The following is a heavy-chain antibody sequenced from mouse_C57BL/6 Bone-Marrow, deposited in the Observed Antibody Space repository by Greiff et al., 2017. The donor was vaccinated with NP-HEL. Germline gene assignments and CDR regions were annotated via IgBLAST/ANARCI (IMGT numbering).Heavy chain of an antibody. Sequence: VQLKESGPELVKPGASVKIPCKASGYTFTDYNMDWVKQSHGKSLEWIGDINPNNGGTIYNQKFKGKATLTVDKSSSTAYMELRSLTSEDTAVYYCARGGYPTLYYAMDYWGQGTSVTVSS. CDR3: ARGGYPTLYYAMDY. D-gene: IGHD2-2*01. J-gene: IGHJ4*01. V-gene: IGHV1-18*01. CDR1: GYTFTDYN. CDR2: INPNNGGT.